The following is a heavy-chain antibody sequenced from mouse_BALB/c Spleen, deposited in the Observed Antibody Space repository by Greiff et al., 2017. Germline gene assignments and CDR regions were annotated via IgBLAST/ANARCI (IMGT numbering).Heavy chain of an antibody. V-gene: IGHV5-4*02. CDR1: GFTFSDYY. CDR3: AREKPDGYDVVGAMDY. CDR2: ISDGGSYT. D-gene: IGHD2-2*01. J-gene: IGHJ4*01. Sequence: EVNVVDSGGGLVKPGGSLKLSCAASGFTFSDYYMYWVRQTPEKRLEWVATISDGGSYTYYPDSVKGRFTISRDNAKNNLYLQMSSLKSEDTAMYYCAREKPDGYDVVGAMDYWGQGTSVTVAS.